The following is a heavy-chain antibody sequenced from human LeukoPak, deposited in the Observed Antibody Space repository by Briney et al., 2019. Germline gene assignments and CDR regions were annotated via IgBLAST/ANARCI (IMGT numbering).Heavy chain of an antibody. D-gene: IGHD6-13*01. CDR1: GYTFTSYD. V-gene: IGHV1-24*01. CDR2: FDPEDGET. Sequence: ASVKVSCKASGYTFTSYDINWVRQAPGKGLEWMGGFDPEDGETIYAQKFQGRVTMTEDTSTDTAYMELSSLRSEDTAVYYCATGIGGIAAAAPPYYFDYWGQGTLVTVSS. CDR3: ATGIGGIAAAAPPYYFDY. J-gene: IGHJ4*02.